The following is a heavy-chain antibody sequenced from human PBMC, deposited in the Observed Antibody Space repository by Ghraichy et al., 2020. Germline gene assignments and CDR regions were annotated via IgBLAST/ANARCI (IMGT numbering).Heavy chain of an antibody. CDR2: VTASSDST. D-gene: IGHD3-9*01. CDR3: VRDYDFLTGYHSDFGY. Sequence: GGSLRLSCAASGFTFSSYVMSWVRQAPGKGLEWVSSVTASSDSTFYADSVKGRFTISRDNSRSTLFLQMNSLRGDDAAVYYCVRDYDFLTGYHSDFGYWGQGDLVTVSS. V-gene: IGHV3-23*01. CDR1: GFTFSSYV. J-gene: IGHJ4*02.